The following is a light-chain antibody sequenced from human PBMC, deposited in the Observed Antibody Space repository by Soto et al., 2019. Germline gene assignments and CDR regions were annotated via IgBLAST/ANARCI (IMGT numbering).Light chain of an antibody. Sequence: EIVWTQSPGTLSLSPGETASLSCRASQSVSSSYLAWYKQIPGQAPRLLIYGVSSRATGIPARFSGSGSVTDFTLTISRLEPEDFAVYYCQQYGSQSGTFGQGTTVEVK. V-gene: IGKV3-20*01. CDR2: GVS. CDR1: QSVSSSY. J-gene: IGKJ1*01. CDR3: QQYGSQSGT.